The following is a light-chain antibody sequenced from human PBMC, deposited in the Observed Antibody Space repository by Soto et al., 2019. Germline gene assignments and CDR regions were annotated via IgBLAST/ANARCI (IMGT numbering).Light chain of an antibody. CDR1: SSDIGYYNY. CDR2: EVG. V-gene: IGLV2-14*01. CDR3: SSCATINSLL. J-gene: IGLJ2*01. Sequence: QSALTQPASVSGSPGQSITISCTGTSSDIGYYNYVSWYQHHPGKAPKLIIYEVGSRPSGISNRFSGSKSGNTASLTISGLQTEDGADYYCSSCATINSLLFGGGTKLTVL.